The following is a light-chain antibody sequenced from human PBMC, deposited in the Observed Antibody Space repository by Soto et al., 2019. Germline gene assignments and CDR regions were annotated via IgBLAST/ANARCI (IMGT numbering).Light chain of an antibody. CDR1: QSGNTC. V-gene: IGKV1-39*01. CDR3: QQTHSTPIYT. Sequence: ADRVSITCRASQSGNTCLAWYQQKPGKAPKLLIYFASSLQSGVPSRFSGSGSGTDVTLTISSLQPEDFATYYCQQTHSTPIYTFGQGTKVDIK. CDR2: FAS. J-gene: IGKJ2*01.